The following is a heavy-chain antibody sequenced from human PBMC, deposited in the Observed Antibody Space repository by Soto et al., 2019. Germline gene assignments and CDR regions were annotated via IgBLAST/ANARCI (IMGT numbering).Heavy chain of an antibody. D-gene: IGHD2-21*01. J-gene: IGHJ4*02. CDR3: ARGPISNDHYFDF. CDR1: GYTFTCYA. Sequence: ASVKVSCKASGYTFTCYAMHCVRQAPGQRLEWMGWVNPGNDNTAYSQKFQGRVTISADKSTSTAYMELSSLRAEDTALYHCARGPISNDHYFDFWGQGAQVTVSS. CDR2: VNPGNDNT. V-gene: IGHV1-3*01.